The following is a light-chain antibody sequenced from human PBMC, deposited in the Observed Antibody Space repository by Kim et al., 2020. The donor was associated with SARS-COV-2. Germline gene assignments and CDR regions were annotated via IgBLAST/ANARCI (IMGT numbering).Light chain of an antibody. CDR2: DVS. CDR1: SSDVGGYNY. CDR3: SSYTSRTTRV. Sequence: QSALTQPASVSGSPGQSITISCTGTSSDVGGYNYVSWYQQHPGKAPKLMIYDVSKRPSGVSNRFSGSKSRNTASLTISGLRAEDEADYYCSSYTSRTTRVFGGGTKLTVL. V-gene: IGLV2-14*03. J-gene: IGLJ2*01.